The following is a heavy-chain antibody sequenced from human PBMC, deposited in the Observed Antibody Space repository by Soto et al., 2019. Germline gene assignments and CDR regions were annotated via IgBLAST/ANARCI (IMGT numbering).Heavy chain of an antibody. CDR2: FNPTSGSA. Sequence: ASVKVSCKASGYTFINYYIHWVRQAPGQGLEWMGIFNPTSGSANYAQKFQGRVTLTRDTSISTAYMELTRLKFDDTAVYYCAIQRSGFVYWGQGALVTVSS. CDR3: AIQRSGFVY. V-gene: IGHV1-46*01. D-gene: IGHD3-10*01. J-gene: IGHJ4*02. CDR1: GYTFINYY.